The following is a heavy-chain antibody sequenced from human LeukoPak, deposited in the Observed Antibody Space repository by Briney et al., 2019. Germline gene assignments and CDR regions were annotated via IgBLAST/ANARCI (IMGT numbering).Heavy chain of an antibody. D-gene: IGHD3-22*01. V-gene: IGHV3-30-3*01. J-gene: IGHJ4*02. CDR1: GFTFSSYA. CDR3: ARAVGYYDSSIY. Sequence: GGSLRLSCAASGFTFSSYAMHWVRQAPGKGLEWEAVISYDGSNKYYADSVKGRFTISRDNSKNTLYLQMNSLRAEDTAVYYCARAVGYYDSSIYWGQGTLVTVSS. CDR2: ISYDGSNK.